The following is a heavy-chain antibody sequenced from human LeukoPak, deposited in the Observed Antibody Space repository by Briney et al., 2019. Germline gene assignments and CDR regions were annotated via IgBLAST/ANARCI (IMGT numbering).Heavy chain of an antibody. CDR1: GGSISSGSYY. Sequence: PSQTLSLTCTVSGGSISSGSYYWSSIRQPPGKGLEWIGRIYNSGSTNYNPPINHRHTISLDTSKHQSSLQLSSVHAPDTAVDYCATGDSGSYYHWGRGTLVTVSS. J-gene: IGHJ5*02. V-gene: IGHV4-61*02. D-gene: IGHD1-26*01. CDR2: IYNSGST. CDR3: ATGDSGSYYH.